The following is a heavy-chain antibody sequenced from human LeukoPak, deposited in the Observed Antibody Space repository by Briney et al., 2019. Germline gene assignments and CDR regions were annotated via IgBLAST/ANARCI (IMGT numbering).Heavy chain of an antibody. CDR1: GYTFTDYY. CDR3: ARAYEYGWFDP. CDR2: VNPKSGAT. D-gene: IGHD4/OR15-4a*01. V-gene: IGHV1-2*02. J-gene: IGHJ5*02. Sequence: ASVKVSCKTSGYTFTDYYLHWLRQAPGQGLEWMGWVNPKSGATNYTQRFQGRVTMTWQTSISTGNMELSSLRSDDTAVYYCARAYEYGWFDPWGQGTLVTVSS.